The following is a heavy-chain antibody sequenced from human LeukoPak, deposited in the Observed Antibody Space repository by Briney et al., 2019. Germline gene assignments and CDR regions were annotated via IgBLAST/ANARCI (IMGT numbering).Heavy chain of an antibody. D-gene: IGHD2-2*03. CDR1: GGSFSGYY. CDR2: INHSGST. J-gene: IGHJ6*02. Sequence: SETLSLTCAVYGGSFSGYYWSWIRQPPGKGLEWIGEINHSGSTNYNPSLKSRVTISVDTSKNQFSLKLSSVTAADTAVYYCARERFGYCSSTSCYGFGALDVWGQGTTVTASS. V-gene: IGHV4-34*01. CDR3: ARERFGYCSSTSCYGFGALDV.